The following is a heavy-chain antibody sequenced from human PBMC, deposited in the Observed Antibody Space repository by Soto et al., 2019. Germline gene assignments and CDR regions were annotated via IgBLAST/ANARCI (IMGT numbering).Heavy chain of an antibody. CDR1: GWAFSGYY. Sequence: PSETLSLTCTVLGWAFSGYYWGWIRQPPGKGLEWIGEINRDGVTNYNPSLKSRLTISVDTSKNQFSLNLNSVTAADTAVYYCARTATQCSSTSCYTVSLDFWGQGTLVTVS. J-gene: IGHJ4*02. CDR3: ARTATQCSSTSCYTVSLDF. CDR2: INRDGVT. D-gene: IGHD2-2*02. V-gene: IGHV4-34*01.